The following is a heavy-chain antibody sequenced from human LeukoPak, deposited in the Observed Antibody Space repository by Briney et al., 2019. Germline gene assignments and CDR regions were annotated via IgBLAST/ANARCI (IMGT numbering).Heavy chain of an antibody. CDR3: AREGVVATFYYFDY. CDR2: ITSSSSYI. D-gene: IGHD5-12*01. V-gene: IGHV3-21*01. Sequence: KAGGSLRLSCAASGFTFSSYSMNWVRQAPGKGLEWVSSITSSSSYIYYADSVKGRFTISRDNAKNSLYLQMNSLRAEDTAVYYCAREGVVATFYYFDYWGQGTLVTVSS. J-gene: IGHJ4*02. CDR1: GFTFSSYS.